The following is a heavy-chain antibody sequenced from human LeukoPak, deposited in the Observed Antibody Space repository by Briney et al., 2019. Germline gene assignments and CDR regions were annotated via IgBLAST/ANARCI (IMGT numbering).Heavy chain of an antibody. CDR2: ISYDGSNK. J-gene: IGHJ4*02. Sequence: GGSLRLSCAASGFTFSSYSMNWVRQAPGKGLEWVAAISYDGSNKYFADSVKGRFTISRDNSMNTLNLQMNSLRAEDTAVYYCAKDRFSSAWGRFDYWGQGTLVTVSS. CDR3: AKDRFSSAWGRFDY. CDR1: GFTFSSYS. D-gene: IGHD6-19*01. V-gene: IGHV3-30*18.